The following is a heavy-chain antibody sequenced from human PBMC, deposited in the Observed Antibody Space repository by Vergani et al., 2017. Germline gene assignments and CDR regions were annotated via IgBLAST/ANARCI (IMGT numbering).Heavy chain of an antibody. CDR2: IKRTFDRVTT. Sequence: EVQLVESGGGIVKPGGSLRLSCVASGFSFRNAWMNWVRRTPGKGLEWVGRIKRTFDRVTTDYAAAVKGRFTISRDDSKNTLFLQMNGLKTEDIGVYYCTTHPRYGGDRSCYWLRDHHYYGMDVWGQGTTVTVSS. V-gene: IGHV3-15*07. CDR1: GFSFRNAW. CDR3: TTHPRYGGDRSCYWLRDHHYYGMDV. J-gene: IGHJ6*02. D-gene: IGHD2-21*01.